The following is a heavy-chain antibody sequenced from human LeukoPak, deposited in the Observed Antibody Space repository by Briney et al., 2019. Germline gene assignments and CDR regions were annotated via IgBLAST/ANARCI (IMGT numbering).Heavy chain of an antibody. Sequence: PSETLSLTCAVSGGSLSGYYWSWLRQSPGRGLEWIGEINDIGTTNYTPSLESRVTISVDTSRTQFSLKLSSVTAADTAVYYCARGIQYLEWMRLNWFGPWGQGTLVTVSS. CDR2: INDIGTT. CDR3: ARGIQYLEWMRLNWFGP. CDR1: GGSLSGYY. V-gene: IGHV4-34*01. D-gene: IGHD3-3*01. J-gene: IGHJ5*02.